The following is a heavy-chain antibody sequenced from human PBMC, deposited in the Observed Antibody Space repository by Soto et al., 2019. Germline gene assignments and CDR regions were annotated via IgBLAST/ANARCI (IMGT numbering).Heavy chain of an antibody. D-gene: IGHD2-15*01. CDR1: GGSLSTNP. V-gene: IGHV1-69*06. Sequence: GASVKVSCKASGGSLSTNPISWVRQAPGQGLEWMGGTGSGTGPGNHAQKFQGRLTVTADKSTSTVYMELTNLSSEDTAVYYCARLHSGGFFRFFDSWGQGTLVTVSS. CDR2: TGSGTGPG. CDR3: ARLHSGGFFRFFDS. J-gene: IGHJ4*02.